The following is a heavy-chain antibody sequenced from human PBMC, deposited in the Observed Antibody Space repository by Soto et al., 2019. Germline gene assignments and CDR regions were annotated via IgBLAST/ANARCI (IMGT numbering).Heavy chain of an antibody. CDR3: AKDRGYEILDS. J-gene: IGHJ4*02. D-gene: IGHD5-12*01. CDR2: ISHDGINK. CDR1: GFTFTNYG. V-gene: IGHV3-30*18. Sequence: GGSLRLSFAASGFTFTNYGLHWVRQAPGKGLEWVAVISHDGINKYYEDSVKGRFTISRDTSKNTLYLQMNSLRPEDTAVYFCAKDRGYEILDSWGQGTQVTVSS.